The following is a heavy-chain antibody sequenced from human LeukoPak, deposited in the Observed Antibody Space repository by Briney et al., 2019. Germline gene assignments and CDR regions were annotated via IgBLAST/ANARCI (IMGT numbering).Heavy chain of an antibody. J-gene: IGHJ4*02. CDR2: ISGSGGST. Sequence: GGSLRLSCAASGFTFSSYGMSWVRQAPGKGLEWVSAISGSGGSTYYADSVKGRFTISRDNSKNTLYLQMNSLRAEDTAVYYCARGIYGEPPNYWGQGTLVTVSS. CDR3: ARGIYGEPPNY. V-gene: IGHV3-23*01. CDR1: GFTFSSYG. D-gene: IGHD4-17*01.